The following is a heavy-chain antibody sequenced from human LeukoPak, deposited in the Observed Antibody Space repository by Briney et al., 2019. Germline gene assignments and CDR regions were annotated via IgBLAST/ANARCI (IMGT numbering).Heavy chain of an antibody. CDR3: ARAPLKDDYFDWLFRDYYYYYYMDV. D-gene: IGHD3-9*01. CDR1: GGTFSSYA. Sequence: SVKVSCKASGGTFSSYAISWVRQAPGQGLEWMGGIIPIFGTANYAQKFQGRVTITADKSTSTAYMELSSLRSDDTAVYYCARAPLKDDYFDWLFRDYYYYYYMDVWGKGTAVTVSS. J-gene: IGHJ6*03. CDR2: IIPIFGTA. V-gene: IGHV1-69*06.